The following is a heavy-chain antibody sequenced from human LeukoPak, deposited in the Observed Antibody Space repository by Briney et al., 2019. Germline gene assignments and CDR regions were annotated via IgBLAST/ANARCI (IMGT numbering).Heavy chain of an antibody. CDR2: INHSGST. CDR1: GGSFSGYY. J-gene: IGHJ4*02. D-gene: IGHD3-22*01. V-gene: IGHV4-34*01. Sequence: SETLSLTCPVYGGSFSGYYWSWIRQPPGKGLEWIGEINHSGSTNYNPSLKSRVTISVDTSKNQFSLKLSSVTAADTAVYYCASDYDSSGYLGHWGQGTLVTVSS. CDR3: ASDYDSSGYLGH.